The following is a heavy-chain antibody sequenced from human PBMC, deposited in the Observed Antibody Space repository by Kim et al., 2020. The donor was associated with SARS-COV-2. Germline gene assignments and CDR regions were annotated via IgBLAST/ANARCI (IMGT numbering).Heavy chain of an antibody. CDR3: ARVEYYGSGSYPDY. V-gene: IGHV3-48*02. J-gene: IGHJ4*02. D-gene: IGHD3-10*01. Sequence: ADSVKGRFTISRDNAKNSLYLQMNSLRDEDTAVYYCARVEYYGSGSYPDYWGQGTLVTVSS.